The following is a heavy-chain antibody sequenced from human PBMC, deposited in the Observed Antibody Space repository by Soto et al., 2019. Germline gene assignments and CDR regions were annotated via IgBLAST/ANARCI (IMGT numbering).Heavy chain of an antibody. CDR1: GGSIRGGDYY. Sequence: QVQLQESGPGLVKPSQTLSLTCTVSGGSIRGGDYYWSWIRQHPEKGLEWIGYIFYSGNSFYNPSLKSGVTISVDTSKNQFSLQLSSVTAADTAIYYCARLSSLYYNSDYGGYYFDYWGQGTLVSVSS. V-gene: IGHV4-31*03. D-gene: IGHD3-10*01. CDR2: IFYSGNS. J-gene: IGHJ4*02. CDR3: ARLSSLYYNSDYGGYYFDY.